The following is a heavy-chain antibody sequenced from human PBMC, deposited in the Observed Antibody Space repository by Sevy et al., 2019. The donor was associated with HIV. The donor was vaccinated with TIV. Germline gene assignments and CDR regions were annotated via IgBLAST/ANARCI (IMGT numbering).Heavy chain of an antibody. J-gene: IGHJ3*02. CDR1: RLTLSADS. D-gene: IGHD1-26*01. V-gene: IGHV3-21*01. Sequence: GGSLRLSCEAYRLTLSADSMNWVRQAPGKGLEWVSSISRSSTYIYYADSVKGRFTISRDNAKNSVYLQMNSLRAEDTAVYYCARDVIVGGSFDIWGHGTMVTVSS. CDR3: ARDVIVGGSFDI. CDR2: ISRSSTYI.